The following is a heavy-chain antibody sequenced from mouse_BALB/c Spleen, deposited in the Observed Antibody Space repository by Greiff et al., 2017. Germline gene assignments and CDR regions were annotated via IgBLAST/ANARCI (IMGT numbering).Heavy chain of an antibody. J-gene: IGHJ3*01. CDR3: ARVYGNYVGLAY. D-gene: IGHD2-1*01. V-gene: IGHV5-17*02. CDR2: ISSGSSTI. CDR1: GFTFSSFG. Sequence: EVKLVESGGGLVQPGGSRKLSCAASGFTFSSFGMHWVRQAPEKGLEWVAYISSGSSTIYYADTVKGRFTISRDNPKNTLFLQMTSLRSEDTAMYYCARVYGNYVGLAYWGQGTLVTVSA.